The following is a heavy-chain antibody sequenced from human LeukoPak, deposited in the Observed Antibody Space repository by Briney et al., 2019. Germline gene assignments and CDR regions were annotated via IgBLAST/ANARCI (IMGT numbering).Heavy chain of an antibody. CDR2: ISSASVSI. J-gene: IGHJ4*02. V-gene: IGHV3-48*04. CDR3: AKDRYGDFDY. D-gene: IGHD4-17*01. Sequence: AGGSLRLSCAASGFTFSSYSMNWVRQAPGKGLEWVSYISSASVSIYYADSVKGRFTISRDNAKNTLYLQMNSLRAEDTAVYYCAKDRYGDFDYWGQGTLVTVSS. CDR1: GFTFSSYS.